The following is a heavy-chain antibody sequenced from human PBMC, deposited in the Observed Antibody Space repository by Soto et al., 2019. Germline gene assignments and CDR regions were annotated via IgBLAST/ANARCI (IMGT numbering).Heavy chain of an antibody. CDR3: AKDVLLDYGDYQDPYYYYMDV. Sequence: PGGSLRLSCAASGFTFSSYAMSWVRQAPGKGLEWVSAISGSGGSTYYADSVKGRFTISRDNSKNTLYLQMNSLRAEDTAVYYCAKDVLLDYGDYQDPYYYYMDVWGKGTTVTVSS. CDR1: GFTFSSYA. J-gene: IGHJ6*03. V-gene: IGHV3-23*01. D-gene: IGHD4-17*01. CDR2: ISGSGGST.